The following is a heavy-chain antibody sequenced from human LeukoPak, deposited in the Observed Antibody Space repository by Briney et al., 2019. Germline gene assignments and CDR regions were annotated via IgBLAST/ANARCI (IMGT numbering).Heavy chain of an antibody. V-gene: IGHV1-18*01. CDR3: ARVEYSSGRGDY. CDR2: ISTYSGDT. J-gene: IGHJ4*02. CDR1: DYSFINYG. D-gene: IGHD3-22*01. Sequence: SVKVSCKAGDYSFINYGLTWVRQAPREGLVWMGWISTYSGDTNYAQNFQGRVTLTRDTSTSTAYMDLNNLTPDDTAVYYCARVEYSSGRGDYWGQGTLVTVSS.